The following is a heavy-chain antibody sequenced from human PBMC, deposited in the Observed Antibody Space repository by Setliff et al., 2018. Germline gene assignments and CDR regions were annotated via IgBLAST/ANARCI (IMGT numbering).Heavy chain of an antibody. Sequence: GGSLRLSCVTSGFTFSNYGMTWVRRAPGKGLEWISYISTSSTIIYYADSVKGRFTISRDNANHSLHLQMNSLRAEDTAVYYCARLQFYSSGWYRDDYWGQGTLVTVSS. V-gene: IGHV3-48*01. CDR2: ISTSSTII. J-gene: IGHJ4*02. CDR1: GFTFSNYG. D-gene: IGHD6-19*01. CDR3: ARLQFYSSGWYRDDY.